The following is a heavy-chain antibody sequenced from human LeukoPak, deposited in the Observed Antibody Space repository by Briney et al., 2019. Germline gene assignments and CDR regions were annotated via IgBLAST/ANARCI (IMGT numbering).Heavy chain of an antibody. CDR1: GYNFTNYW. D-gene: IGHD5-18*01. CDR2: IYPGDSDT. J-gene: IGHJ4*02. V-gene: IGHV5-51*01. CDR3: ARQWTGYSYGNDY. Sequence: GESLKISCQGSGYNFTNYWIGWVRQMPGKGLEWMGIIYPGDSDTRYSPSFQGQVTISIDKSISTAYLQWSSLKASDTAMYYCARQWTGYSYGNDYWGQGTLVTVSS.